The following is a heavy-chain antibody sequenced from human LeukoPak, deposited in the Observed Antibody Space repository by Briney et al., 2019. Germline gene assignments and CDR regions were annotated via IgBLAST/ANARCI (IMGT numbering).Heavy chain of an antibody. Sequence: GASVKVSCKASGYTFTGHYIHWVRQAPGQGLEWMGFINPNSGGTNYAQKFQGRVTLTRDTSIGTAYMELSRLTSDDTAVYYCARVGHTSGWDFDYWGQGTLVTVSS. V-gene: IGHV1-2*02. D-gene: IGHD6-19*01. CDR3: ARVGHTSGWDFDY. J-gene: IGHJ4*02. CDR2: INPNSGGT. CDR1: GYTFTGHY.